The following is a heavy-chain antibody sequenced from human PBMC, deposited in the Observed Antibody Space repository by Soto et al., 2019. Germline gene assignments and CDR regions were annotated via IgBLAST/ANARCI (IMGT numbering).Heavy chain of an antibody. V-gene: IGHV3-30-3*01. Sequence: PGGSLRLSCVASGFIFSDYAMHWARQAPGKGLEWVALISPAGTNQYYADSAKGRFTISRDNSKNTLHLQMNSLRPEDTGLYYCTRENSRISPRLFQPWGHGTLVTVSS. D-gene: IGHD2-21*01. J-gene: IGHJ5*02. CDR3: TRENSRISPRLFQP. CDR2: ISPAGTNQ. CDR1: GFIFSDYA.